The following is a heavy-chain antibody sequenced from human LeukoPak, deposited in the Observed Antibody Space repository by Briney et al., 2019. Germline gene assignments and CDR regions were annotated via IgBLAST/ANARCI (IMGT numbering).Heavy chain of an antibody. J-gene: IGHJ4*02. Sequence: GGSLRLSCAASGFTFSSYSMSWVRQAPGKGLEWVSAISGSGGSTYYADSVKGRFTISRDNSKNALYLQMNSLRAEDTAVYYCAKRVWFGELLLFDYWGQGTLVTVSS. CDR1: GFTFSSYS. CDR3: AKRVWFGELLLFDY. V-gene: IGHV3-23*01. CDR2: ISGSGGST. D-gene: IGHD3-10*01.